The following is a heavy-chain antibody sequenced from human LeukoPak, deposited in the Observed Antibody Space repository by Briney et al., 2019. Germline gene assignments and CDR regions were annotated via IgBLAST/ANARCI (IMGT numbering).Heavy chain of an antibody. Sequence: ASVKVSCKASGYTFTGYYMHWVRQAPGQGLEWMGWINPNSGGTNYAQKFQGRVTMTRDTSISTAYMELSRLRSDDTAVYYYARDHCSGGSCSVFDYWGQGTLDTVSS. CDR3: ARDHCSGGSCSVFDY. CDR2: INPNSGGT. V-gene: IGHV1-2*02. D-gene: IGHD2-15*01. J-gene: IGHJ4*02. CDR1: GYTFTGYY.